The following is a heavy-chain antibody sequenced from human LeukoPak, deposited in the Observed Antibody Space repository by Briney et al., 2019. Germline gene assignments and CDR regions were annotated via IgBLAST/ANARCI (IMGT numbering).Heavy chain of an antibody. CDR3: ARGRGSSGWYYFDY. CDR1: GYTFTSYG. J-gene: IGHJ4*02. D-gene: IGHD6-19*01. V-gene: IGHV1-18*04. Sequence: ASVTVSCTASGYTFTSYGISWVRQAPGQGLEWMGWISAYNGNTNYAQKLQGRVTMTTDTSTSTAYMELRSLRSDDTAVYYCARGRGSSGWYYFDYWGQGTLVTVSS. CDR2: ISAYNGNT.